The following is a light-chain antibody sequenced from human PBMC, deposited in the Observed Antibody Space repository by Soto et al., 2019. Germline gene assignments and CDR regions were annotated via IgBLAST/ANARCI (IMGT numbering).Light chain of an antibody. CDR2: AAS. CDR1: QNIRRF. Sequence: DIQMTQSPSSLSASAGDRVTITCRASQNIRRFVNWYQQKPGKAPKLLIYAASSLQSGVTSRFSGSGSGTDFTLTISSLQPEDFATYYCQQSHVVPRTFGQGTKVEIK. CDR3: QQSHVVPRT. V-gene: IGKV1-39*01. J-gene: IGKJ1*01.